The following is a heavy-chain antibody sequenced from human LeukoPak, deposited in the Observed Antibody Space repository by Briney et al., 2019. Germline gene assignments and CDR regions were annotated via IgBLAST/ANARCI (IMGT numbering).Heavy chain of an antibody. V-gene: IGHV4-59*01. Sequence: SETLSVTCTVSGGSIRSDCWSWIRQPPGKGLEWIGYIYYSGSTNYNPSLKSRVTISVDTSKNQFSLKLSSVTAADTAVYYCARDRGYCSGGSCYRWFDPWGQGTLVTVSS. CDR2: IYYSGST. CDR1: GGSIRSDC. J-gene: IGHJ5*02. CDR3: ARDRGYCSGGSCYRWFDP. D-gene: IGHD2-15*01.